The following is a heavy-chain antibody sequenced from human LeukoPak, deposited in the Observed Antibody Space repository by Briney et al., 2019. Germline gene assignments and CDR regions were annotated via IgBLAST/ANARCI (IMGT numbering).Heavy chain of an antibody. CDR1: GYTFINFG. CDR2: FSGNNDNP. CDR3: ARDGTSTDDY. D-gene: IGHD2-2*01. V-gene: IGHV1-18*01. Sequence: ASVTVSSKTSGYTFINFGINWVRQAPGQGLEWMGWFSGNNDNPNYGQKFQGRFTVTTDSSTSTAYMELRNLRFDDTAVYYCARDGTSTDDYWGQGTLVTVSS. J-gene: IGHJ4*02.